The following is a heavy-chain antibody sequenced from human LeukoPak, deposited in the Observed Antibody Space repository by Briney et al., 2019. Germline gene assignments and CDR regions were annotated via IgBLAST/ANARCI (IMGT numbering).Heavy chain of an antibody. Sequence: SETLSLTCTVSGGSISSYYWSWIRQPPGKGLEWIGYIYYSGSTNYNPSLKSRVTISVDTSKNQFSLKLSSVTAADTAVYYCARAEEMARGYYFDYWGQGTLVTVSS. CDR2: IYYSGST. D-gene: IGHD5-24*01. V-gene: IGHV4-59*01. CDR1: GGSISSYY. J-gene: IGHJ4*02. CDR3: ARAEEMARGYYFDY.